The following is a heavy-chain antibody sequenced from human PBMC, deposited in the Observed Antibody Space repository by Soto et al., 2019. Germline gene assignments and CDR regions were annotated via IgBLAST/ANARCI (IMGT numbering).Heavy chain of an antibody. J-gene: IGHJ4*02. CDR1: GYTFTVYY. CDR2: INPKSGGT. D-gene: IGHD1-26*01. CDR3: ARDLAKGGGSAGFDY. Sequence: QVQLVQSGAEVKKPGASVNVSCKASGYTFTVYYMHWVRQAPGQGLEWKGWINPKSGGTMYPQKLQGRVTMAWDTSISTAYMALTRLRSDDTAVYYCARDLAKGGGSAGFDYWGQGTLVTVSS. V-gene: IGHV1-2*02.